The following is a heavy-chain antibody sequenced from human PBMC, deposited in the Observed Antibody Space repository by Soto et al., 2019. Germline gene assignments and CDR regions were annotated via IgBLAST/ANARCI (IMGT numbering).Heavy chain of an antibody. J-gene: IGHJ6*02. CDR1: GYTFSNYG. CDR3: ARGESMAYGMEV. D-gene: IGHD3-10*01. CDR2: IWYDGSNK. V-gene: IGHV3-33*01. Sequence: HPGGSLRLSCAASGYTFSNYGMHWVRQAPGKGLEWVAVIWYDGSNKYYADSVKGRFTISRDNSKNILYLQMNSLRAEDTAVYYCARGESMAYGMEVWGQGTTVTVSS.